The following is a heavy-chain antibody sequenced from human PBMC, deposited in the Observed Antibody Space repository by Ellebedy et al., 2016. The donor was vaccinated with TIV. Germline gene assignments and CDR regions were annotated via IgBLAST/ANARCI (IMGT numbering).Heavy chain of an antibody. CDR2: IIPIFGTA. D-gene: IGHD3-16*02. V-gene: IGHV1-69*06. J-gene: IGHJ5*02. CDR3: ASDGRRVIATNWFDP. Sequence: SVKVSCXASGYTFTNYGISWVRQAPGQGLEWMGGIIPIFGTANYAQKFQGRVTITADKSTSTAYMELSSLRSEDTAVYYCASDGRRVIATNWFDPWGQGTLVTVSS. CDR1: GYTFTNYG.